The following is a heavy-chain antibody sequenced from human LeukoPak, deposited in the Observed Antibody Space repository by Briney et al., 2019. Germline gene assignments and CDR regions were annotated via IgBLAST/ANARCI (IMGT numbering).Heavy chain of an antibody. V-gene: IGHV1-69*04. CDR1: GGTFSSYA. J-gene: IGHJ6*02. CDR2: IIPILGIA. D-gene: IGHD3-22*01. CDR3: ARSPYYYDSSGYSLNYYYGTDV. Sequence: SVKVSCKASGGTFSSYAISWVRQAPGQGLEWMGRIIPILGIANYAQKFQGRVTITADKSTSTAYMELSSLRSEDTAVYYCARSPYYYDSSGYSLNYYYGTDVWGQGTTVTVSS.